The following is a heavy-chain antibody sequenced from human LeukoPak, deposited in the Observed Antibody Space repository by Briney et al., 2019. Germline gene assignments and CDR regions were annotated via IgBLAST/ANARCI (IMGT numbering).Heavy chain of an antibody. J-gene: IGHJ4*02. Sequence: GGSLRLSCAASGFTFSSYSMNWVRQAPGKGLEWGSSISSSSSYIYYADSLKGRFTIARDNPKNSLYLQMNSLRAEDTAVYYCARDLRHCDWLLMGPPFDYCGQGTVVTVSS. V-gene: IGHV3-21*01. D-gene: IGHD3-9*01. CDR1: GFTFSSYS. CDR2: ISSSSSYI. CDR3: ARDLRHCDWLLMGPPFDY.